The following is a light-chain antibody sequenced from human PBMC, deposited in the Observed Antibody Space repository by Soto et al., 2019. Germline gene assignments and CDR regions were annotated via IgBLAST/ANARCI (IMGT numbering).Light chain of an antibody. CDR3: QQYNSYLIT. J-gene: IGKJ5*01. CDR1: KNINTW. CDR2: KAS. V-gene: IGKV1-5*03. Sequence: DIQMTQSPSTLSASVGDRVTITCRASKNINTWVAWYQQKPGKAPKLLIYKASSLETGVPSRFSGSGSGTEFTLTINSLQPDDFATYYCQQYNSYLITFGQGTRLEIK.